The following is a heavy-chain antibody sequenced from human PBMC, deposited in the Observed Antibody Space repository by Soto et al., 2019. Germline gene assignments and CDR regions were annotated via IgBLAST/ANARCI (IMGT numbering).Heavy chain of an antibody. CDR3: ARDRNTVVTATKFPKDFDY. D-gene: IGHD2-21*02. CDR2: ISAYNGNT. Sequence: GSGKVSGKASGYTFPSHGIHWVRQAPGQRHPWMGWISAYNGNTNYAQKLQGRVTMTTDTSTSTAYMELRSLRSDDTAVYYCARDRNTVVTATKFPKDFDYWGQRALLTVSS. CDR1: GYTFPSHG. J-gene: IGHJ4*02. V-gene: IGHV1-18*04.